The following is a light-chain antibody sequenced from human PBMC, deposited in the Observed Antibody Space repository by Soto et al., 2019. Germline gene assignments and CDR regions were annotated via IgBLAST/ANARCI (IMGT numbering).Light chain of an antibody. CDR1: QGISNY. CDR2: VAS. V-gene: IGKV1-27*01. CDR3: QKYNSAPWT. J-gene: IGKJ1*01. Sequence: DIQMTQSPSSLSASVGDRVTITCRASQGISNYLAWYQQQPGKVPKLLIYVASTLQSGLPSRFSGSGSGTDFTLTISSLQPEDVATYYCQKYNSAPWTFGQATTVEIK.